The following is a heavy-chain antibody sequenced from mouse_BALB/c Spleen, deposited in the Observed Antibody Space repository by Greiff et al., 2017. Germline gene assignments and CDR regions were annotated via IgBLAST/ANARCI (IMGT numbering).Heavy chain of an antibody. V-gene: IGHV3-6*02. D-gene: IGHD1-2*01. CDR2: ISYDGSN. CDR1: GYSITSGYY. CDR3: ARGALLRLLYYFDY. Sequence: VQLQQSGPGLVKPSQSLSLTCSVTGYSITSGYYWNWIRQFPGNKLEWMGYISYDGSNNYNPSLKNRISITRDTSKNQFFLKLNSVTTEDTATYYCARGALLRLLYYFDYWGQGTTLTVSS. J-gene: IGHJ2*01.